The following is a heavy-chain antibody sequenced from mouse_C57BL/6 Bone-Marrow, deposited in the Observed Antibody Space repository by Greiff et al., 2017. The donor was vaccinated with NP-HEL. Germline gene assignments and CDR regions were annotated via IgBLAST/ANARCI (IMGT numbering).Heavy chain of an antibody. CDR3: AISYYYGSSYWYFDV. V-gene: IGHV1-55*01. J-gene: IGHJ1*03. D-gene: IGHD1-1*01. Sequence: QVQLQQPGAELVKPGASVKMSCKASGYTFTSYWITWVKQRPGQGLEWIGYIYPGSGSTNYNEKFKSKATLTVDTSASTAYMQLSSLTSEDSAVYYCAISYYYGSSYWYFDVWGTGTTVTVSS. CDR2: IYPGSGST. CDR1: GYTFTSYW.